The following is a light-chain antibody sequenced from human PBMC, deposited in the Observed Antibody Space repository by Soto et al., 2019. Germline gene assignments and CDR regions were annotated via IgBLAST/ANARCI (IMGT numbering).Light chain of an antibody. CDR3: QQLNSYPLT. CDR1: QSIGRF. Sequence: DVPMTQSPSALSASVGDRVTITCRASQSIGRFLNWYQQKPGKAPKLLIYAASTLQSGVPSRFSGSGSGTDFTLTISSLQPEDFATYYCQQLNSYPLTFGGGTKVDIK. V-gene: IGKV1-9*01. J-gene: IGKJ4*01. CDR2: AAS.